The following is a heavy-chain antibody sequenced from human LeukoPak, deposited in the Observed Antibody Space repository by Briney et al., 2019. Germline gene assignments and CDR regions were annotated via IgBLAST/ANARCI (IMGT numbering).Heavy chain of an antibody. CDR3: AKGGYSNSPGYMDV. Sequence: GGSLRLSCAASGFTFDDYGMHWVRQAPGKGLEWVSGISWNSGSRAYADSVKGRFTISRDNVKNSLYLQMNDLRAEDMALYYCAKGGYSNSPGYMDVWGKGTTVTVSS. CDR2: ISWNSGSR. J-gene: IGHJ6*03. V-gene: IGHV3-9*03. CDR1: GFTFDDYG. D-gene: IGHD6-13*01.